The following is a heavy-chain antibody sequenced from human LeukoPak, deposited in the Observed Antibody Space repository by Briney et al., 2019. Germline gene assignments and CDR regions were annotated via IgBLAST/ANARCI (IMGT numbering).Heavy chain of an antibody. CDR3: ARGLPVAGGAQDY. CDR2: SNAGNGNT. D-gene: IGHD6-19*01. J-gene: IGHJ4*02. CDR1: GYTFTSYA. Sequence: GASVKVSCKASGYTFTSYAMHWVRQAPGQRLEWMGWSNAGNGNTKYSQGFQGRVTITRDTSASTAYMELSSLRSEDMAVYYCARGLPVAGGAQDYWGQGTLVTVSS. V-gene: IGHV1-3*02.